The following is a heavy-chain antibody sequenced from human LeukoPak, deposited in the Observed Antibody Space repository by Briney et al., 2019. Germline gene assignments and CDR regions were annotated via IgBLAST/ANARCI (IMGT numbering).Heavy chain of an antibody. CDR3: ARNRDSRRTGWFDP. CDR1: GGSFSGYY. V-gene: IGHV4-34*01. J-gene: IGHJ5*02. D-gene: IGHD3-22*01. CDR2: INHSGST. Sequence: PSETLSLTCAVYGGSFSGYYWSWIRQPPGKGLEWIGEINHSGSTNYNPSLKSRVTISVDTSKNQFSMKLSSVTDADTAVYYCARNRDSRRTGWFDPWGQGTLVTVSS.